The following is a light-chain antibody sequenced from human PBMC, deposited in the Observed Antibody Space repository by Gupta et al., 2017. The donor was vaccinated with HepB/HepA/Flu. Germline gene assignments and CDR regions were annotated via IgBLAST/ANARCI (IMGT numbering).Light chain of an antibody. J-gene: IGLJ2*01. CDR3: SSYTSRKTRV. V-gene: IGLV2-14*03. Sequence: QSALTQPASVSGSPGQSITISCTGTSSDVGGYKYVSWYQQHPGKAPKLMIYDVSYRPSGVSNRFSGSKSGNTASLTISGLQAEDEADYYCSSYTSRKTRVCGGGTKLTVL. CDR1: SSDVGGYKY. CDR2: DVS.